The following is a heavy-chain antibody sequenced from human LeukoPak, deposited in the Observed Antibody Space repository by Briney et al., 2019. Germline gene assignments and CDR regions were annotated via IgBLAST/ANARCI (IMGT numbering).Heavy chain of an antibody. Sequence: PGGSLRLSCAASGFTFSSYEMNWVRQAPGKGLEWVSYISSSGSTIYYADSVKGRFTISRDNAKNSLYLQMNSLRAEDTAVYYCASLYDFWSGSDAFDIWGQGTMVTVSS. CDR1: GFTFSSYE. V-gene: IGHV3-48*03. D-gene: IGHD3-3*01. J-gene: IGHJ3*02. CDR3: ASLYDFWSGSDAFDI. CDR2: ISSSGSTI.